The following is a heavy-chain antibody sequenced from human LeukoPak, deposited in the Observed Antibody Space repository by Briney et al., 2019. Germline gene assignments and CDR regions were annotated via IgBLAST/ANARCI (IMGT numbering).Heavy chain of an antibody. CDR3: ARRRQLGWFDP. J-gene: IGHJ5*02. CDR1: GYTFTGYY. CDR2: INPNSGCT. D-gene: IGHD1-1*01. Sequence: ASVKVSCKASGYTFTGYYMHWVRQAPGQGLEWMGRINPNSGCTNYAQKFQGRVTMTRDTSISTAYMELSRLRSDDTAVYYCARRRQLGWFDPWGQGTLVTVSS. V-gene: IGHV1-2*06.